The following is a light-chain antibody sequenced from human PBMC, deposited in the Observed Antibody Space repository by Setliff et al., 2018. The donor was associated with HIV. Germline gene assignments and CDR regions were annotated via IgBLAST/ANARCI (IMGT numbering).Light chain of an antibody. CDR3: CSYAGSGTNV. Sequence: QSVLTQPASVSGSPGQSITISCTGTSSDVGNYNLVSWYQQHPGTAPKLIIFEVRNRPSGVSSRFPGSKSGNMASLTISGLQGGDEADYYCCSYAGSGTNVFGTGTKVTVL. V-gene: IGLV2-23*02. CDR2: EVR. J-gene: IGLJ1*01. CDR1: SSDVGNYNL.